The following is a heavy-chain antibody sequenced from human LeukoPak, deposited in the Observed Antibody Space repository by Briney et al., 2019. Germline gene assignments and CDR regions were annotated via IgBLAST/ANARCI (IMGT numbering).Heavy chain of an antibody. Sequence: ASVKVSCKASGYTFTGYYMHWVRQAPGQGLEWMGWINPNSGGTNYAQKFQGRVTMTRDTSISTAYMELSRLRSDDTAVYYCARVQEYCSGGSCYRTRGMDVWGQGTTVTVSS. D-gene: IGHD2-15*01. V-gene: IGHV1-2*02. J-gene: IGHJ6*02. CDR2: INPNSGGT. CDR3: ARVQEYCSGGSCYRTRGMDV. CDR1: GYTFTGYY.